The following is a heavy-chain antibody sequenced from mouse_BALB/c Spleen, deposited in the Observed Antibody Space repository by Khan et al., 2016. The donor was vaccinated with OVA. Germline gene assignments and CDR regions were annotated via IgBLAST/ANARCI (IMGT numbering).Heavy chain of an antibody. CDR3: TRLVDY. CDR1: GFTFSSYA. Sequence: EVELVESGGGLVKPGGSLKLSCAASGFTFSSYAVSWIRQTLEKRLEWVASINSGGSTYYPDSVKGRVTISRDDARNILYLQMSSLRSEDTAMYYCTRLVDYWGQGTSITVSS. J-gene: IGHJ4*01. V-gene: IGHV5-6-5*01. CDR2: INSGGST.